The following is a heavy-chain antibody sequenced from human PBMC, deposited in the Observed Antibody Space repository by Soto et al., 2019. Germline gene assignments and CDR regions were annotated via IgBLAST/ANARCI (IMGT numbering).Heavy chain of an antibody. V-gene: IGHV3-23*01. D-gene: IGHD6-13*01. CDR1: GFTFSSYA. Sequence: EVHLLESGGGLVQPGGYLRLSCAASGFTFSSYAMSWVRQAPGKGLEWVSAISGSGGSTYYADSVKGRFTISRDNSKNTQYLQLNSLRAEDTAVYYCAKSRGYSSSWYTIDYWGQGPLVTVSS. CDR2: ISGSGGST. J-gene: IGHJ4*02. CDR3: AKSRGYSSSWYTIDY.